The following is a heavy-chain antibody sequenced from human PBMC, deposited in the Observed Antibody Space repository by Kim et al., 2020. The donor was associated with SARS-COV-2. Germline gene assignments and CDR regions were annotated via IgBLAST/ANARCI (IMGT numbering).Heavy chain of an antibody. CDR1: GYSFSNYG. Sequence: AAVKVSCKASGYSFSNYGLVWARQAPGQGLEWMGWISSNSGHTKYAQNVQGRVTLTTDTSTNTGYMEWSSLRSDDTAVYYCAPYYDSNSYRGQWDWGQGTPVTVSS. J-gene: IGHJ4*01. D-gene: IGHD3-22*01. V-gene: IGHV1-18*01. CDR2: ISSNSGHT. CDR3: APYYDSNSYRGQWD.